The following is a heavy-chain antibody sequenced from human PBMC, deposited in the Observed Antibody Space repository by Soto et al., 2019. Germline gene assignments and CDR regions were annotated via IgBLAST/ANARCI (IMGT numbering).Heavy chain of an antibody. CDR3: ARVCGIQLWLRHFDY. D-gene: IGHD5-18*01. Sequence: QVQLQESGPGLVKPSQTLSLTCTVSGGSISSGGYYWSWSRQHPGKGLEWIGYIYYSGSTYYNPSLKSRVTISVDTSKNQFSLKLSSVTAADTAVYYCARVCGIQLWLRHFDYWGQGTLVTVSS. CDR2: IYYSGST. J-gene: IGHJ4*02. CDR1: GGSISSGGYY. V-gene: IGHV4-31*03.